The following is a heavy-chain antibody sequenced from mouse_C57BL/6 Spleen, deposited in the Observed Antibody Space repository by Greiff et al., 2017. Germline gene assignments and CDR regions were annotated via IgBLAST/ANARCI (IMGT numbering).Heavy chain of an antibody. J-gene: IGHJ3*01. CDR1: GYTFTGYW. D-gene: IGHD2-2*01. V-gene: IGHV1-9*01. CDR3: ARFRGYDGFAY. CDR2: ILPGSGST. Sequence: QVQLQQSGAELMKPGASVKLSCKATGYTFTGYWIEWVKQRPGHGLEWIGEILPGSGSTTYNEKFKGKATFTADTSSNTAYMQLSSLTTEDSAIYYCARFRGYDGFAYWGQGTLVTVSA.